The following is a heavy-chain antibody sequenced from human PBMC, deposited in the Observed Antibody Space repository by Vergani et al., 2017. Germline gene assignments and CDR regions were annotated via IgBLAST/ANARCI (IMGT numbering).Heavy chain of an antibody. CDR1: GFTFSSYA. CDR3: AKAKDIVVVVAAMDY. J-gene: IGHJ4*02. V-gene: IGHV3-23*01. D-gene: IGHD2-15*01. Sequence: EVQLLESGGGLVQPGGSLRLSCAASGFTFSSYAMSWVRQSPGQGLEWVSAISGSGGSTYYADSVKGRFPISRDNSKNTLYLQMNSLRAEDTAVYYYAKAKDIVVVVAAMDYWGQGTLVTVSS. CDR2: ISGSGGST.